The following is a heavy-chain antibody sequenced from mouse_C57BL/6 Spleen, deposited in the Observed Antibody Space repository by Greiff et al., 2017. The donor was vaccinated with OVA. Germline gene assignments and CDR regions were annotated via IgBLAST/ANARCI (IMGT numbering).Heavy chain of an antibody. CDR3: ASSYYYGSSFPAWFAY. CDR2: INPNNGGT. Sequence: VQLQQSGPELVKPGASVKISCKASGYTFTDYYMNWVKQSHGKSLEWIGDINPNNGGTSYNQKFKGKATLTVDKSSSTAYMELRSLTSEDSAVYYCASSYYYGSSFPAWFAYWGQGTLVTVSA. V-gene: IGHV1-26*01. D-gene: IGHD1-1*01. J-gene: IGHJ3*01. CDR1: GYTFTDYY.